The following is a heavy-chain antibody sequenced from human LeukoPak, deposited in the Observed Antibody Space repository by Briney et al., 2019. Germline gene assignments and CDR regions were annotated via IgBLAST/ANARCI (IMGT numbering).Heavy chain of an antibody. CDR3: ATSRAEL. CDR2: IYNNGST. D-gene: IGHD2-2*01. Sequence: PSETLSLTCTVSGGSNSSDYWSWIRQPAGKGLEWLGRIYNNGSTNYNPSLKSRVTISLDTSKNQFSLKLSSVTAADTAVYYCATSRAELWGRGTLVTVSS. J-gene: IGHJ2*01. CDR1: GGSNSSDY. V-gene: IGHV4-4*07.